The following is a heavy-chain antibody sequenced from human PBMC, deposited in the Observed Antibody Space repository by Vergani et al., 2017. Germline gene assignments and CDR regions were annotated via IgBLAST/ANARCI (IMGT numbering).Heavy chain of an antibody. D-gene: IGHD4-17*01. J-gene: IGHJ6*03. CDR3: AKTENYGDYVYYYYYMDV. Sequence: EVQLLESGGGLVQPGGSLRLSCAASGFTFSSYAMSWVRQAPGKGLEWVSAISGSGGSTYYADSVKGRFTISRDNSKNTLYLQMNSLRAEDPAVYYCAKTENYGDYVYYYYYMDVWGKGTTVTVSS. CDR2: ISGSGGST. CDR1: GFTFSSYA. V-gene: IGHV3-23*01.